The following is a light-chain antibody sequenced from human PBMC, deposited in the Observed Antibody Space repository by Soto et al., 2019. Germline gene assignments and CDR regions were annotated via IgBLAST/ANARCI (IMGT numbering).Light chain of an antibody. CDR3: QQYNNRPPMYT. Sequence: EIVMTQSPAILSMSPGERATLSCRASQNVGTSLAWYQQIPGQAPRLLMYGASTRATSIPARFSGSGSGTEFTLTISSLQSEGFAVYYCQQYNNRPPMYTFGQGTKLEIK. V-gene: IGKV3-15*01. CDR2: GAS. CDR1: QNVGTS. J-gene: IGKJ2*01.